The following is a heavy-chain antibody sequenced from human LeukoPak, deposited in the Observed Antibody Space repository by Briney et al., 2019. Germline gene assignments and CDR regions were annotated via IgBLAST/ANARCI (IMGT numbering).Heavy chain of an antibody. CDR3: ATTANLYYYYYYMDV. CDR1: GGSISSGSYY. J-gene: IGHJ6*03. V-gene: IGHV4-61*02. CDR2: IYTSGST. D-gene: IGHD1-7*01. Sequence: SQTLSLTCTVSGGSISSGSYYWRWIRQPAGKVLEWIGRIYTSGSTNYNPSLKSRVTISVDTSKNQFSLKLSSVTAEDMAVYYCATTANLYYYYYYMDVWGKGTTVTVSS.